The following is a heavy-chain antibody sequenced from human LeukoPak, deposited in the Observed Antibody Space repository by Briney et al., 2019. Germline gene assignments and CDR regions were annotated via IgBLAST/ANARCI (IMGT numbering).Heavy chain of an antibody. CDR2: ISGNNDNP. CDR3: ARDETSTDDY. V-gene: IGHV1-18*01. J-gene: IGHJ4*02. Sequence: ASVRASCKTSGYTFSNFGINWVRQAPGQGLEWMGWISGNNDNPNYGQKFQGSFTVTTDSSTSTAYMELRNLTFDDTAVYYCARDETSTDDYWGQVTLVTVSS. D-gene: IGHD2-2*01. CDR1: GYTFSNFG.